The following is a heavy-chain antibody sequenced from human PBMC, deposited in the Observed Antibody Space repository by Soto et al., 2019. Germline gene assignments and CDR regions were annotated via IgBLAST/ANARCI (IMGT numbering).Heavy chain of an antibody. D-gene: IGHD3-16*01. CDR2: ISYDGSNK. J-gene: IGHJ6*02. CDR3: ARGTYYDYVWGSWVLGMDV. V-gene: IGHV3-30-3*01. CDR1: GFTFSSYA. Sequence: PGGSLRLSCAASGFTFSSYAMHWVRQAPGKGLEWVAVISYDGSNKYYADSVKGRFTISRDNSKNTLYLQMNSLRAEDTAVYYCARGTYYDYVWGSWVLGMDVWGQGTTVTVS.